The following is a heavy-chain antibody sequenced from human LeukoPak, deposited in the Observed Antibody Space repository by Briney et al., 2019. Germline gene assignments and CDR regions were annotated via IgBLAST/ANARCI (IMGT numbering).Heavy chain of an antibody. Sequence: TSVKVSCKASGYILPTYNMYWVRQAPEQGLEWMGIINPSGDTTSYAQKFQGRVTMTRDTSTSTVYMELSSLRSEDTAVYYCAREAAGTGGLDVWGKGTTVTVSS. V-gene: IGHV1-46*01. CDR3: AREAAGTGGLDV. D-gene: IGHD6-13*01. CDR2: INPSGDTT. J-gene: IGHJ6*04. CDR1: GYILPTYN.